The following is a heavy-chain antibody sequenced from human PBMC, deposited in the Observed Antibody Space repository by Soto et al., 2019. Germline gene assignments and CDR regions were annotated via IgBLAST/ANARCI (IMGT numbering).Heavy chain of an antibody. J-gene: IGHJ4*02. V-gene: IGHV1-69*08. CDR3: ARDKGYGELDH. Sequence: QVHLVQSGAEVKKPGSSVKVSCRASGGTFSTYTISWVRQVPGQGLEWMGKNISIVGGADYAQEFQGRVTITADKSTSTAYMVLSSLRSEDTAVYFCARDKGYGELDHWGQGPLVTVSS. CDR1: GGTFSTYT. CDR2: NISIVGGA. D-gene: IGHD4-17*01.